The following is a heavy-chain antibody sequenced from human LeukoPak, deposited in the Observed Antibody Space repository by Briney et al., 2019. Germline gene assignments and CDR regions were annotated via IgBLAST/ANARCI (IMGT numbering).Heavy chain of an antibody. CDR3: AKEYDSGGYGANFDY. CDR1: GFTFSIYG. D-gene: IGHD3-10*01. J-gene: IGHJ4*02. Sequence: GGSLRLSCEASGFTFSIYGMHWVRQAPGKGLEWVAVISYDGSTKYYADSVKGRFTISRDNSRNTLYLQMNSPRTEDTAVYYCAKEYDSGGYGANFDYWGQGTLVTVSS. CDR2: ISYDGSTK. V-gene: IGHV3-30*18.